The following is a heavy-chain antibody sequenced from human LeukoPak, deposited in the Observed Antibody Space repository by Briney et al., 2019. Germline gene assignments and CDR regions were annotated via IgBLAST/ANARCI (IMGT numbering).Heavy chain of an antibody. CDR2: ISSSSTTR. D-gene: IGHD6-13*01. CDR3: ARDPHIAAAGTIFDY. V-gene: IGHV3-48*02. J-gene: IGHJ4*02. CDR1: GFTFSSYE. Sequence: PGGSLRLSCAASGFTFSSYEMNWVRQAPGKGLEWVSYISSSSTTRYYADSVKGRFTISRDNAKNSLYLQMNSLRDEDSAVYYCARDPHIAAAGTIFDYWGQGTLVTVSS.